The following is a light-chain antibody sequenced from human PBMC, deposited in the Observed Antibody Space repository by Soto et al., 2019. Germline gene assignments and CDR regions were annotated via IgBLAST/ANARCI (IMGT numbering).Light chain of an antibody. CDR2: DVY. J-gene: IGLJ1*01. Sequence: QSVLTQPASVSGSPGQSITISCTGTSSDVGGFNYVSWYQQHPGKAPKLLIFDVYSRPSGISNRFSGSKSGNTASLTISGLQAEDEADYYCSSYTTRRSYVFGAGTKVTVL. CDR1: SSDVGGFNY. V-gene: IGLV2-14*01. CDR3: SSYTTRRSYV.